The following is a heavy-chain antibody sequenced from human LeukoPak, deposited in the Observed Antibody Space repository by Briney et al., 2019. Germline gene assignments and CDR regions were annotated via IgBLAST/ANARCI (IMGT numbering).Heavy chain of an antibody. J-gene: IGHJ4*02. CDR2: ISYSGSS. D-gene: IGHD3-9*01. CDR1: GGSINNYY. Sequence: SETLSLTCTVSGGSINNYYWTWIRQPPGKGLEWIGYISYSGSSYYNPSLKSRVTISVDTSKKQFSLNLKSVTAADTAVYYCARDRHDVLTGYYVFDSWGQGILVTVSS. CDR3: ARDRHDVLTGYYVFDS. V-gene: IGHV4-59*01.